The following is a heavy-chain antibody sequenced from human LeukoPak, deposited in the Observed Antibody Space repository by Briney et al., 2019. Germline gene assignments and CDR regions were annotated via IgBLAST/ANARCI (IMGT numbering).Heavy chain of an antibody. J-gene: IGHJ3*02. CDR2: ISSSSSYI. CDR1: GFTFSSYS. CDR3: AIIGDHTNAFDI. D-gene: IGHD7-27*01. Sequence: GGSLRLSCAASGFTFSSYSMNWVRQAPGKGLEWVSSISSSSSYIYYADSVKGRFTISRDNAKNSVFLQMNSLRAEDSAVYYCAIIGDHTNAFDIWGQGTMVTVSS. V-gene: IGHV3-21*01.